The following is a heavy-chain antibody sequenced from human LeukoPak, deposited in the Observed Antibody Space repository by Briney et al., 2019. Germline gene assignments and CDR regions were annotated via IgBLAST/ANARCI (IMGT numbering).Heavy chain of an antibody. Sequence: GGSLRLSCAASGFTFSSYSMNWVRQTLGKGLEWVGNIKQDGSEKYYVDSVKGRFTISRDNAKNSLYLQMNSLRVEDTAIYYCARDYVWGSSESDYWGQGTLVTVSS. D-gene: IGHD7-27*01. J-gene: IGHJ4*02. CDR2: IKQDGSEK. CDR1: GFTFSSYS. CDR3: ARDYVWGSSESDY. V-gene: IGHV3-7*01.